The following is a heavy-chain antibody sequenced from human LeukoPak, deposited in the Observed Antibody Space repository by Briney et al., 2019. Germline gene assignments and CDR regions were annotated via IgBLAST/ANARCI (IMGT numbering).Heavy chain of an antibody. V-gene: IGHV1-18*01. J-gene: IGHJ6*02. Sequence: ASVKVFCKASGYTLTSYGIRWVLHAPGQALEWMGWISAYNGNTNYAQKLQGRVTMTTDTSTSTAYMELRSLRSDDTAVYYCARSAYYGMDVWGQGTTVTVSS. CDR1: GYTLTSYG. CDR3: ARSAYYGMDV. CDR2: ISAYNGNT.